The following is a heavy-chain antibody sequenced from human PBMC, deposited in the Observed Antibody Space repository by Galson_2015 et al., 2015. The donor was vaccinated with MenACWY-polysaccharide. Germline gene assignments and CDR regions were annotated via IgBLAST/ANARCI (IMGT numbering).Heavy chain of an antibody. V-gene: IGHV3-23*01. CDR1: GFTFSSYA. CDR3: AIGGLDSSGFIWVLDY. J-gene: IGHJ4*02. D-gene: IGHD6-19*01. CDR2: ISSSGDST. Sequence: SLRLSCAASGFTFSSYAMSWVRQAPGKGLEWVSTISSSGDSTYSADSVKGRFTISRDNSKATLYLQMNSLRVDDTAVYFCAIGGLDSSGFIWVLDYWGQGTLVTVSS.